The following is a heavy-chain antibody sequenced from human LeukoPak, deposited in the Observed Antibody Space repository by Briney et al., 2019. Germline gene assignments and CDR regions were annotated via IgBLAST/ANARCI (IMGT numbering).Heavy chain of an antibody. CDR3: ARGHLYYDFWSGYYTNNWFDP. D-gene: IGHD3-3*01. CDR2: INTNTGNP. J-gene: IGHJ5*02. V-gene: IGHV7-4-1*02. CDR1: GYTFTSYA. Sequence: ASVKVSCKASGYTFTSYAMHWVRQAPGQGLEWMGWINTNTGNPTYAQGFTGRFVFSLDTSVSTAYLQISSLEAEDTAVYYCARGHLYYDFWSGYYTNNWFDPWGQGTLVTVSS.